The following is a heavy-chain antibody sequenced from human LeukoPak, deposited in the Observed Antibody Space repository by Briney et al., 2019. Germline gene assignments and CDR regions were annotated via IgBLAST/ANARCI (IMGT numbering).Heavy chain of an antibody. D-gene: IGHD1-26*01. CDR1: GFTFSNAW. CDR2: IKSKTDGGTT. CDR3: TTLRLWEQEPDY. J-gene: IGHJ4*02. V-gene: IGHV3-15*01. Sequence: GGALRLSCAASGFTFSNAWMSGVRQARGKGLEGVGRIKSKTDGGTTDYGAPVKGRFTISRDDSKNTLYLQMNSLKTEDTAVYYCTTLRLWEQEPDYWGQGTLVTVSS.